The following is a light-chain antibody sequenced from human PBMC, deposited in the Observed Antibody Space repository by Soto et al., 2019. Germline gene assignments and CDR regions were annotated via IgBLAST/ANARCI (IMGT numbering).Light chain of an antibody. V-gene: IGKV3-15*01. CDR1: QSVSSN. CDR2: GAS. Sequence: EIVMTQSPATLSVSPCERGNLSCRASQSVSSNLAWYQQKPGQAPRLLLYGASTRATGIPARFSGSGSGTEFTLTISSLQSEDFAVYYCQQYNNWPPITFGQGTRLEIK. CDR3: QQYNNWPPIT. J-gene: IGKJ5*01.